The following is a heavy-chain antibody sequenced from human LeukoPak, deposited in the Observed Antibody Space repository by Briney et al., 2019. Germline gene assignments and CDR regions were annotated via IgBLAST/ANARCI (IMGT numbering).Heavy chain of an antibody. CDR3: ARASSGNYMDV. J-gene: IGHJ6*03. CDR1: GFTVSSSY. Sequence: GGSLRLSCVVSGFTVSSSYMSWVRQAPGKGLEWVSVIYSGGTTKYADSVKGRFTISRDNSKNTLYPQMDSLRAEDTSVYYCARASSGNYMDVWGKGTTVTVSS. CDR2: IYSGGTT. V-gene: IGHV3-66*02. D-gene: IGHD3-22*01.